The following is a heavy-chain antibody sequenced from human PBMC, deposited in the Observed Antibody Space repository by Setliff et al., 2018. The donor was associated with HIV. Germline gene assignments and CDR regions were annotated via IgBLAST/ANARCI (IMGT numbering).Heavy chain of an antibody. V-gene: IGHV1-2*02. D-gene: IGHD3-16*01. CDR1: GYTFTGYY. Sequence: ASVKVSCKASGYTFTGYYMHWVRQAPGQGLEWMGWIDPHSGDTNYAQKFQDRVTMTRDTSVNIAYMQLSRLRSDDTAVYYCTREVPSLGGYYYYYYMDVWGKGTTVTVSS. CDR2: IDPHSGDT. CDR3: TREVPSLGGYYYYYYMDV. J-gene: IGHJ6*03.